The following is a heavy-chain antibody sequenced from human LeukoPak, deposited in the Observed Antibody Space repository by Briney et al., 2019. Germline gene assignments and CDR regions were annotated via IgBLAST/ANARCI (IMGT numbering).Heavy chain of an antibody. CDR2: IYHSGST. CDR1: EYSITSGYS. J-gene: IGHJ5*02. CDR3: ARQGSGYADWFDP. Sequence: SSETLSVTCTVSEYSITSGYSWGWIRQPPGKGLEWIGSIYHSGSTYYNPSLKSRVTISVDTSKNQFSLKLSSVTAADTAVYYCARQGSGYADWFDPWGQGTLVTVSS. V-gene: IGHV4-38-2*02. D-gene: IGHD5-12*01.